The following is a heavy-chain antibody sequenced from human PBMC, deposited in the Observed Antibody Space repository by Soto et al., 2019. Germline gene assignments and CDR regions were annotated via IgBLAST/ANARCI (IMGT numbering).Heavy chain of an antibody. V-gene: IGHV1-18*01. CDR2: ISAYNGNT. Sequence: ASVKVSCKASGYTFTSYGISWVRQAPGQGLEWMGWISAYNGNTNYAQKLQGRVTMTTDTSTSTAYMGLRSLRSDDTAVYYCAIEPAAMSYFDYWGQGTLVTVSS. CDR1: GYTFTSYG. D-gene: IGHD2-2*01. CDR3: AIEPAAMSYFDY. J-gene: IGHJ4*02.